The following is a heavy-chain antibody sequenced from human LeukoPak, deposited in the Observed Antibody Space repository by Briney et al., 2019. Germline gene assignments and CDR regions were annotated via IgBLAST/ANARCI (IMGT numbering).Heavy chain of an antibody. CDR1: GFTFSGSA. D-gene: IGHD6-19*01. CDR2: IRSKANSYAT. V-gene: IGHV3-73*01. Sequence: PGGSLRLSCAASGFTFSGSAMHWVRQASGKGLEWVGRIRSKANSYATAYAASVKGRFTISRDDSKNTAYLQMNSLKTEDTAVYYCSEGYSSAVMGYWGQGTVVTVSS. CDR3: SEGYSSAVMGY. J-gene: IGHJ4*02.